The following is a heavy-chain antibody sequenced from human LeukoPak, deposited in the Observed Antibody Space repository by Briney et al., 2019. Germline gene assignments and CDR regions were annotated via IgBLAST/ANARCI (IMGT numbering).Heavy chain of an antibody. CDR3: AKTSRSDYYYMDV. J-gene: IGHJ6*03. D-gene: IGHD6-13*01. Sequence: GGSLRLSCAASGFTFSNYAMTWVRQAPGKGLEWVSTISGSGGSTYYPDSVRGRFTISRDNSKNTLYLQMNSLRAEDTAVYYCAKTSRSDYYYMDVWGKGTTVTISS. CDR1: GFTFSNYA. CDR2: ISGSGGST. V-gene: IGHV3-23*01.